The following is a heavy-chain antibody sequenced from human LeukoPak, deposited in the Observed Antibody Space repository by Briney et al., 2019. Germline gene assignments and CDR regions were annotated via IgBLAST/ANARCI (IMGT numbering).Heavy chain of an antibody. CDR3: ARVATTSPFFDY. V-gene: IGHV1-46*01. Sequence: ASVKVSCKASGYTFTSYYMHWVRQAPGQGLEWMGIINPSGGSTSYAQNFQGRVTMTRDTSTSTVYMELSSLRSEDTAVCYCARVATTSPFFDYWGQGTLVTVSS. CDR2: INPSGGST. CDR1: GYTFTSYY. D-gene: IGHD1-26*01. J-gene: IGHJ4*02.